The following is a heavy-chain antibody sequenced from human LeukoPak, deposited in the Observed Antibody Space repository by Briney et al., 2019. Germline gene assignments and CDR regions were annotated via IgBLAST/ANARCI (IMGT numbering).Heavy chain of an antibody. CDR3: ARDLTSLSRVVYYFDY. CDR1: GGTSSSYA. V-gene: IGHV1-69*05. D-gene: IGHD2-15*01. CDR2: IIPIFGTA. Sequence: ASVKVSCKASGGTSSSYAISWVRQAPGQGLEWMGRIIPIFGTANYAQKFQGRVTITTDESTSTAYMELSSLRSEDTAVYYCARDLTSLSRVVYYFDYWGQGTLVTVSS. J-gene: IGHJ4*02.